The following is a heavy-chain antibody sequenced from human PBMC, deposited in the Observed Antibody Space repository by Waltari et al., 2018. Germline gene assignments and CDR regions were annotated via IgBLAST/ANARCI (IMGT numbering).Heavy chain of an antibody. Sequence: QLQLQESGPRLGRPSEARSPICRCCGVSITINRHHWAWVRHSPGQGLEWIGTVSYTGTTYISPSLKTRVSVSRDTSKNQVSLILGSVTAADMAVYYCATYIGASVGTAAFDVWGQGTMVTVSS. D-gene: IGHD5-12*01. CDR3: ATYIGASVGTAAFDV. V-gene: IGHV4-39*01. CDR1: GVSITINRHH. CDR2: VSYTGTT. J-gene: IGHJ3*01.